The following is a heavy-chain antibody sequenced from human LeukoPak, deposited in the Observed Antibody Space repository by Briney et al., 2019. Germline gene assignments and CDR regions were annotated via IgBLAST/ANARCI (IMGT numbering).Heavy chain of an antibody. D-gene: IGHD4-17*01. CDR2: IYYSGST. V-gene: IGHV4-59*01. Sequence: SETLSLTCTVSGGSISSYYWSWIRQPPGKGLEWIGYIYYSGSTNYNPSLKSRVTISVDTSKNQFSLKLSSVTAADTAVYYCARDYYDYGDYLEWYFDLWGRGTLVTVSP. CDR3: ARDYYDYGDYLEWYFDL. CDR1: GGSISSYY. J-gene: IGHJ2*01.